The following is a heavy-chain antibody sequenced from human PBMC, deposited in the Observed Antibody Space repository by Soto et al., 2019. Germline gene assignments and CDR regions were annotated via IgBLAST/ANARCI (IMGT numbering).Heavy chain of an antibody. D-gene: IGHD5-12*01. J-gene: IGHJ4*02. Sequence: QLVQSGGEVKQPGASVTVSCKASGYTFINYHITWVRQAPGQGLEWMAWINTYNGMTDYAQKFQGRVTMTRDTSTSTAYMELRNLGSDDTAVYFCAKSPRGEMATDWGQGTLVTVSS. CDR2: INTYNGMT. V-gene: IGHV1-18*01. CDR1: GYTFINYH. CDR3: AKSPRGEMATD.